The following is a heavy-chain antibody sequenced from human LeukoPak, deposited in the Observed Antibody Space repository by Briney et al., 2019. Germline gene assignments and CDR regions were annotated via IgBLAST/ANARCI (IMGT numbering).Heavy chain of an antibody. CDR3: AREGLYGTAEEFDY. V-gene: IGHV1-58*02. CDR2: IVVGSGNT. CDR1: GFTFTSSA. D-gene: IGHD2-8*02. Sequence: EASVKVSCKASGFTFTSSAMQWVRQARGQRLEWIGWIVVGSGNTNYAQKFQERVTITRDMSTSTAYMELSSLRSEDTAVYYCAREGLYGTAEEFDYWGQGTLVTVSS. J-gene: IGHJ4*02.